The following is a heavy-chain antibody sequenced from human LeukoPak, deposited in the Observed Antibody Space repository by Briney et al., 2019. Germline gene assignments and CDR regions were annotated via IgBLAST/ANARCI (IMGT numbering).Heavy chain of an antibody. CDR1: GGSISSYY. J-gene: IGHJ5*02. D-gene: IGHD2-2*01. CDR2: IYHSGST. V-gene: IGHV4-59*01. CDR3: ARADCSSTSCYFALVWFDP. Sequence: SETLSLTCTVSGGSISSYYWSWIRQPPGKGLEWIGYIYHSGSTNYNPSLKSRVTISVDTSKNQFSLKLSSVTAADTAVYYCARADCSSTSCYFALVWFDPWGQGTLVTVSS.